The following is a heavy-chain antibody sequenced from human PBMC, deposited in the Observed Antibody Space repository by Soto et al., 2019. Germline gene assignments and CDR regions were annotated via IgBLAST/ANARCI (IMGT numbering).Heavy chain of an antibody. CDR2: MNPNSCNT. CDR3: AIERSGTPDY. J-gene: IGHJ4*02. V-gene: IGHV1-8*01. CDR1: GYTFTSYD. D-gene: IGHD1-1*01. Sequence: QVQLVQSGAEVKKPGASVKVSCKASGYTFTSYDINWVRQATGQGLEWMGWMNPNSCNTGYAQKFQGRVTMTRNTSIGKTYMELSSLQSEDSAVYYCAIERSGTPDYWGKGNLVTVSS.